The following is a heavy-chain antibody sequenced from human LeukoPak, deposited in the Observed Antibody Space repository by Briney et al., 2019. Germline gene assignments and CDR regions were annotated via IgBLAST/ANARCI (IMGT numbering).Heavy chain of an antibody. J-gene: IGHJ1*01. CDR2: LYASGGT. Sequence: SETLSLPSTVSGGAVRGYSCSWFRQPAAPGLDLIGPLYASGGTGYNPSLKGRVTISVDTSKNQFSLKLSSVTAADTAVYYCASGLYEVLFPYRGEYLHHWGQGTLVIVSS. CDR3: ASGLYEVLFPYRGEYLHH. CDR1: GGAVRGYS. D-gene: IGHD2-21*01. V-gene: IGHV4-4*07.